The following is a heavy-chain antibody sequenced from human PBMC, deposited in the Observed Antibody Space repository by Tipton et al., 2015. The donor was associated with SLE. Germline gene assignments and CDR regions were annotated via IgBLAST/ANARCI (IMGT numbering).Heavy chain of an antibody. CDR2: IYYSGST. CDR1: GGSISSSSYY. CDR3: ARDPVAGNYGMDV. J-gene: IGHJ6*02. D-gene: IGHD6-19*01. V-gene: IGHV4-61*01. Sequence: LRLSCTVSGGSISSSSYYWSWIRQPPGKGLEWIGYIYYSGSTNYNPSLKSRVTISVDTSKNQFSLKLSSVTAADTAVYYCARDPVAGNYGMDVWGQGTTVTVSS.